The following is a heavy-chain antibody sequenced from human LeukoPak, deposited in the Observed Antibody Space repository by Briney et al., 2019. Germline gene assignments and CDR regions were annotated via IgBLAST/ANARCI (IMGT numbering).Heavy chain of an antibody. V-gene: IGHV4-4*07. Sequence: SETLSLTCTVSGGSINNYYWRWIRQPAGKGLELIGRIYTRGSTNYNPSLKSRVTMSVDTSKNQFSLKLSSVTAADTAVYYCARGRYCSADICSGGDAFDIWGQGTMVSVSS. CDR1: GGSINNYY. CDR2: IYTRGST. CDR3: ARGRYCSADICSGGDAFDI. D-gene: IGHD2-15*01. J-gene: IGHJ3*02.